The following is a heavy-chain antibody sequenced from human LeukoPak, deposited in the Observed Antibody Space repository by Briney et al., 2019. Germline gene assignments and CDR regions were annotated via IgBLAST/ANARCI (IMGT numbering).Heavy chain of an antibody. CDR1: GFALKSYS. CDR3: TTMEGY. CDR2: ISSTSAYI. Sequence: PGGSLRLSCAGSGFALKSYSLSWVRQAPGKGLEWVSSISSTSAYIYYADSVKGRFTISRDNVDNVVYLQMNSLGAEDTAVYYCTTMEGYWGQGTLVTVSS. D-gene: IGHD1-1*01. V-gene: IGHV3-21*01. J-gene: IGHJ4*02.